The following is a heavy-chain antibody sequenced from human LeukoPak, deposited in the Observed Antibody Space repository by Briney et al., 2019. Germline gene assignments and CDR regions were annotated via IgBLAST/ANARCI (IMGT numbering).Heavy chain of an antibody. J-gene: IGHJ4*02. D-gene: IGHD4-11*01. CDR3: AKDAQRGFDYSNSLEH. Sequence: PGRSLRLSCEASGFTFGPYGMHWVRQAPGKGLERVAVIWSDATNQYYADSVKGRFTISRDNFKKTVSLQMNSLRVEDTAVYYRAKDAQRGFDYSNSLEHWGQGALVTVSS. CDR1: GFTFGPYG. V-gene: IGHV3-33*06. CDR2: IWSDATNQ.